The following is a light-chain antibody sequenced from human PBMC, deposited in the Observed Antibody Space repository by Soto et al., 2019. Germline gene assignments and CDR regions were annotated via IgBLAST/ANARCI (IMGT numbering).Light chain of an antibody. CDR2: EGI. Sequence: QSALTQPASVSGSPGQSXXISCEGTSSDVGTYNLVSWYQQHPGKAPKLMIYEGIKRPSGVSNRFSGSKSGNTASLTISGLQAEDEADYYCCSYGGSSTYVFGTGTKLTVL. J-gene: IGLJ1*01. CDR3: CSYGGSSTYV. V-gene: IGLV2-23*01. CDR1: SSDVGTYNL.